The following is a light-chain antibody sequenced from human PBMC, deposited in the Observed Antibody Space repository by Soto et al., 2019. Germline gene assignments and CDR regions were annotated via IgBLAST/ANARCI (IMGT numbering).Light chain of an antibody. J-gene: IGKJ1*01. CDR2: GAS. CDR1: QSVSNNY. CDR3: QQYGSSPRT. V-gene: IGKV3-20*01. Sequence: EIVLTQSPDTLSLSPGDRATLSCRASQSVSNNYLAWYQQKLGQTPRLVIYGASSRATDIPDRFSGSGSGTDFTLTISRLEPEDFAVYYCQQYGSSPRTFGQGTKVEI.